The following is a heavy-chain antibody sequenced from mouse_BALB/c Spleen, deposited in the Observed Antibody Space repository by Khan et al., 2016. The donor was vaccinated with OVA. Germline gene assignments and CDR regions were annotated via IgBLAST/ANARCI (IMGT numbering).Heavy chain of an antibody. V-gene: IGHV3-8*02. CDR1: GDSITSGY. J-gene: IGHJ3*01. D-gene: IGHD2-14*01. Sequence: EVELVESGPSLVKPSQTLSITCSVTGDSITSGYWCWIRKFPGNKLEYMGYILYSGSTYYNPSLKSRISITRHTSQNQYYLQLNSVTTEDTATYYCARSTYRYAFAYWSQGTLVTVSA. CDR2: ILYSGST. CDR3: ARSTYRYAFAY.